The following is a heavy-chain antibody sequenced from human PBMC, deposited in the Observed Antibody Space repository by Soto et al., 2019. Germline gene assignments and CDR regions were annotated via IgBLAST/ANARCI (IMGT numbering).Heavy chain of an antibody. CDR2: ISWNSGSI. CDR1: GFTFDDYA. Sequence: EVQLVESGGGLVQPGRSLRLSCAASGFTFDDYAMHWVRQAPGKGLEWVSGISWNSGSIGYADSVKGRFTISRDNAKNSLYLQMNSLRAEDTALYYCAKVHDYGHFLDYWGQGTLVTVSS. CDR3: AKVHDYGHFLDY. J-gene: IGHJ4*02. D-gene: IGHD4-17*01. V-gene: IGHV3-9*01.